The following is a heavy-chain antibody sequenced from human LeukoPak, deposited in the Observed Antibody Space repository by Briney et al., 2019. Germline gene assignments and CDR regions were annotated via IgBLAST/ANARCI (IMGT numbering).Heavy chain of an antibody. CDR3: ARGSLWLQLDY. Sequence: GGSLRLSRAASGFTLSNYWMSWVRQAPGKGLEWVAVISYDGSNKYYADSVKGRFTISRDNSKNTLYLQMNSLRAEDTAVYYCARGSLWLQLDYWGQGTLVTVSS. CDR1: GFTLSNYW. J-gene: IGHJ4*02. CDR2: ISYDGSNK. V-gene: IGHV3-30-3*01. D-gene: IGHD5-24*01.